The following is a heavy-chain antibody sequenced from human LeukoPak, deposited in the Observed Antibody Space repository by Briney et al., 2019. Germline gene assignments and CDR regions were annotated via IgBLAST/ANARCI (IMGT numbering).Heavy chain of an antibody. Sequence: GGSLNPPWAASGLPFRNAWLSGFRRAPGRGLEWVGRIKSKTDGGTTDYAAPVEGRFTISRDDSKNTLYLQMNYLKTEDTAVYYCSWRLIDYWGQGTLVTVSS. CDR1: GLPFRNAW. D-gene: IGHD3-16*01. J-gene: IGHJ4*02. CDR3: SWRLIDY. CDR2: IKSKTDGGTT. V-gene: IGHV3-15*01.